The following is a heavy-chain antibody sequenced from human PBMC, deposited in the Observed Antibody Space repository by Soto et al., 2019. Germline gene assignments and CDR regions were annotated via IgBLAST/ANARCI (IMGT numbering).Heavy chain of an antibody. CDR1: GGSISSYY. Sequence: SETLSLTCTVSGGSISSYYWSWIRQPPGKGLEWIGYIYYSGGTNYNPSLKSRVTISVDTSKNQFSLKLSSVTAADTAVYYCARGGGYYYDFDYWGQGTLVTVSS. D-gene: IGHD3-22*01. J-gene: IGHJ4*02. CDR2: IYYSGGT. V-gene: IGHV4-59*01. CDR3: ARGGGYYYDFDY.